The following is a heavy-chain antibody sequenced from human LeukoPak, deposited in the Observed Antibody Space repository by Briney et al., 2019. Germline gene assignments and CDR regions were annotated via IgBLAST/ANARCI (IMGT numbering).Heavy chain of an antibody. V-gene: IGHV1-2*02. CDR3: AKSQYVAIVPAPGHLDL. D-gene: IGHD2-2*01. CDR1: GYTFTGYY. J-gene: IGHJ2*01. Sequence: ASVKVSCKASGYTFTGYYMHWVRQAPGQGLEWMGWINPNSGGTNYAQKFQGRVTMTRDTSISTAYMELSRLRPDDTAVYYCAKSQYVAIVPAPGHLDLWGRGTLVSVSS. CDR2: INPNSGGT.